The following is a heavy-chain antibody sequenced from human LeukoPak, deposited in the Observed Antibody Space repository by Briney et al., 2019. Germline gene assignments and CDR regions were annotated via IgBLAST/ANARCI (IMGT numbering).Heavy chain of an antibody. D-gene: IGHD6-13*01. J-gene: IGHJ4*02. CDR1: GFSFSGYA. V-gene: IGHV3-21*01. CDR2: ISSGGNNV. Sequence: GGSLRLSCEASGFSFSGYAMNWVRQAPGKGLDWVSSISSGGNNVYYADSVKGRFTISRDNAKNSLYLQMNSLGPEDTAVYYCAREQRHLVGGEYFDYWGQGTLVTVSS. CDR3: AREQRHLVGGEYFDY.